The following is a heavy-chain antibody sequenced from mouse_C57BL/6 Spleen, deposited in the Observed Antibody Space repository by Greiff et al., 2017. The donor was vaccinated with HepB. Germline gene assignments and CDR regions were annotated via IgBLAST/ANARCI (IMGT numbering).Heavy chain of an antibody. V-gene: IGHV5-6*02. CDR1: GFTFSSYG. CDR3: ARRLLTGTKAMDY. D-gene: IGHD4-1*01. CDR2: ISSGGSYT. Sequence: EVKLMESGGDLVKPGGSLKLSCAASGFTFSSYGMSWVRQTPDKRLEWVATISSGGSYTYYPDSVKGRFTISRDNAKNTLYLQMSSLKSEDTAMYYCARRLLTGTKAMDYWGQGTSVTVSS. J-gene: IGHJ4*01.